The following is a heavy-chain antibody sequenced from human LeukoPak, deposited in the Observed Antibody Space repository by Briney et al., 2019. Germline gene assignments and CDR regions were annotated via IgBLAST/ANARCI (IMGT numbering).Heavy chain of an antibody. CDR2: INPNSGDT. J-gene: IGHJ4*02. CDR3: ARYGSGFYPPLDY. CDR1: GYTFTGYY. Sequence: ASVKVSCKASGYTFTGYYMRWVRQAPGQGLEWMGWINPNSGDTNYAQNQGRVTMTRDTSIGTAYMELSRLRSDDTAVYYCARYGSGFYPPLDYWGQGTLVTVSS. D-gene: IGHD3-10*01. V-gene: IGHV1-2*02.